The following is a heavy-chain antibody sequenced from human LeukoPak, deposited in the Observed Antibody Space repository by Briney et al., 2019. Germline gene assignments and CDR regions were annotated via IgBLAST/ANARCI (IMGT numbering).Heavy chain of an antibody. CDR1: GGSVSSGSYY. V-gene: IGHV4-61*01. D-gene: IGHD4-11*01. CDR2: IYYSGST. CDR3: ARHHKTTSDY. J-gene: IGHJ4*02. Sequence: SETLSLTCTVSGGSVSSGSYYWSWIRQPPGKGLEWIGYIYYSGSTNYNPSLKSRVTISVDTSKNQFSLKLSSVTAADTAVYYCARHHKTTSDYWGQGTLVTVSS.